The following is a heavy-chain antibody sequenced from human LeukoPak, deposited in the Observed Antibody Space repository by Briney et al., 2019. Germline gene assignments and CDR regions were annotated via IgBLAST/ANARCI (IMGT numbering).Heavy chain of an antibody. CDR2: INHSGST. V-gene: IGHV4-34*01. CDR3: ARAMIFGVYYFDY. J-gene: IGHJ4*02. D-gene: IGHD3-3*01. CDR1: GGSFSTYY. Sequence: PSETLSLTCTVSGGSFSTYYLSWIRQPPGKGLEWIGEINHSGSTNYNPSLKSRVTISVDTSKNQFSLKLSSVTAADTAVYYCARAMIFGVYYFDYWGQGTLVTVSS.